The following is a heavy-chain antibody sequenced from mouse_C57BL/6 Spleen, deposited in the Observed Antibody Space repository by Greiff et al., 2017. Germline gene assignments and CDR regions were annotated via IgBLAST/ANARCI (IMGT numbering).Heavy chain of an antibody. CDR3: ARLLFGDFDY. J-gene: IGHJ2*01. V-gene: IGHV5-17*01. CDR1: GFTFSDYG. CDR2: ISSGSSTI. Sequence: ELHLVASGGGLVKPGWSLKLSCAASGFTFSDYGMHWVRQAPEQGLEWVAYISSGSSTIYYADTVKGRFTISRDNAKNTLFLQMTSLRSEDTAMYYCARLLFGDFDYWGQGTTLTVSS.